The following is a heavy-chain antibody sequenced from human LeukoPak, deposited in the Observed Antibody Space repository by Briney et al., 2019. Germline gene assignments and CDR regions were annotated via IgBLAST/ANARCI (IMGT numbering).Heavy chain of an antibody. CDR3: AREQAYDSSGYYPNDAFDI. J-gene: IGHJ3*02. CDR1: GGTFSSYA. V-gene: IGHV1-69*04. D-gene: IGHD3-22*01. CDR2: IIPILGIA. Sequence: ASVKVSCKASGGTFSSYAISWVRQAPGQGLEWMGRIIPILGIANYAQKFQGRVTITADKSTSTAYMELSSLRSEDTAVYYCAREQAYDSSGYYPNDAFDIWGQGTMVTVSS.